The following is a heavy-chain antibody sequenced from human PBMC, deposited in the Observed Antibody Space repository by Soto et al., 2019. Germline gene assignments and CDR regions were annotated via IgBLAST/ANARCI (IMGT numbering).Heavy chain of an antibody. V-gene: IGHV4-34*01. CDR1: GGSFSGYY. CDR3: ARGRRTRFLRITMVRGAKGDAFDI. CDR2: INHSGST. Sequence: QVQLQQWGAGLLKPSDTLSLTCAVYGGSFSGYYWSWIRQPPGKGLEWIGEINHSGSTNYHPSLKSRVTISVDTSKNQFSLKLSSVTAADTAVYYCARGRRTRFLRITMVRGAKGDAFDIWGEGTMVTVSS. J-gene: IGHJ3*02. D-gene: IGHD3-10*01.